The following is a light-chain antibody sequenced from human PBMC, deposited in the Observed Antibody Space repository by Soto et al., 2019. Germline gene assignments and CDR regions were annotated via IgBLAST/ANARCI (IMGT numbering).Light chain of an antibody. CDR2: GAS. V-gene: IGKV3D-20*02. J-gene: IGKJ5*01. CDR1: QSVRSGY. Sequence: EIVLTHSPGTLSLSPGERATLSSSASQSVRSGYFAWYQQKPGQAPRLLIVGASSRATGIPDRCSGSGSGTDFTLTISSLEPEDFAVYYCQQRSNWPPITFGQGTRLEIK. CDR3: QQRSNWPPIT.